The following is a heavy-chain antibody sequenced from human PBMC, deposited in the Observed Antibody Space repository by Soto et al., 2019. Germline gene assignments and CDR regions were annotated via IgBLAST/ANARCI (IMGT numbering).Heavy chain of an antibody. V-gene: IGHV3-23*01. CDR2: ISGSGGSQ. J-gene: IGHJ6*02. Sequence: GGSLRLSCVASGFTFSTYAMTWVRQAPGKGLEWVSAISGSGGSQYYADFVKGRFIISRDNSKNTLYLQMNSLRAEDTAVYYCAKDSKQLAPRYGMDVWGQGTTVTVSS. CDR1: GFTFSTYA. CDR3: AKDSKQLAPRYGMDV. D-gene: IGHD6-6*01.